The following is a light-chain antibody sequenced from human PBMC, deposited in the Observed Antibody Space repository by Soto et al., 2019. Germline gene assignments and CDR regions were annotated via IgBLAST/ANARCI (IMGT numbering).Light chain of an antibody. CDR1: QSVSSR. CDR3: QQYGSSRTWT. J-gene: IGKJ1*01. Sequence: EIVLTQSPGTLSLSPGERATLSCRASQSVSSRLAWYQQKPGQAPRLLISGASSRATGIPDRFSGSGSGTDFTLTISRLEPEDFAVYYCQQYGSSRTWTFGQGTKVDNK. V-gene: IGKV3-20*01. CDR2: GAS.